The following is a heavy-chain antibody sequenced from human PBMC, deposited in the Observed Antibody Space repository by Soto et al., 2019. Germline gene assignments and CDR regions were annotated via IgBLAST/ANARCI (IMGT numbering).Heavy chain of an antibody. CDR1: GFTFTRYS. V-gene: IGHV3-21*01. CDR3: ARESEDLTSNFDY. J-gene: IGHJ4*02. CDR2: ISSTTNYI. Sequence: GGSLRLSCAASGFTFTRYSMNWVRQAPGKGLEWVSSISSTTNYIYYADSMKGRFTVSRDDAKNSVYLEMNSLSAEDTAVYYCARESEDLTSNFDYWGQGTLVTVSS.